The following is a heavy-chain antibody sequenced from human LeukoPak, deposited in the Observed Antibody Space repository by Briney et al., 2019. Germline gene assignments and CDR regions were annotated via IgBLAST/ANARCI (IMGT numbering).Heavy chain of an antibody. CDR1: GYTFTGYY. V-gene: IGHV1-69*13. CDR2: IIPIFGTA. CDR3: ASLVVPAAMDAFDI. Sequence: SVKVSCKASGYTFTGYYMHWVRQAPGQGLEWMGGIIPIFGTANYAQKFQGRVTITADESTSTAYMELSSLRSEDTAVYYCASLVVPAAMDAFDIWGQGTMVTVSS. D-gene: IGHD2-2*01. J-gene: IGHJ3*02.